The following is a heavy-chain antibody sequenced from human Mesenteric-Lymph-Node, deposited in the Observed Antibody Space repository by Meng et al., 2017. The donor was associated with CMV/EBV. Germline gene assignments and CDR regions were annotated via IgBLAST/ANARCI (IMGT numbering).Heavy chain of an antibody. D-gene: IGHD3-22*01. J-gene: IGHJ4*02. CDR2: ISYDGSNK. CDR3: ARDPGELRLLLDY. CDR1: GFTVSSYA. V-gene: IGHV3-30-3*01. Sequence: GGSLRLSCAASGFTVSSYAMHWVRQAPGKGLEWVAVISYDGSNKYYADSVKGRFTISRDNSKNTLYLQMNSLRDEDTAVYYCARDPGELRLLLDYWGQGTLVTVSS.